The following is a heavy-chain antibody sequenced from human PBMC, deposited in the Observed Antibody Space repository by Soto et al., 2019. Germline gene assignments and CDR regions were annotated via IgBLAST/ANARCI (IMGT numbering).Heavy chain of an antibody. CDR2: IYPGDSDT. Sequence: PGESLKISCKGSGYSFINYWIDWVRQMPGKGLEWMGIIYPGDSDTRYSPSFQGQVTISADKSMNTAYLQWSSLKASDTAMYYCARTAAAGKYYYGMAVWGQGTTVTVSS. D-gene: IGHD6-13*01. V-gene: IGHV5-51*01. CDR3: ARTAAAGKYYYGMAV. J-gene: IGHJ6*02. CDR1: GYSFINYW.